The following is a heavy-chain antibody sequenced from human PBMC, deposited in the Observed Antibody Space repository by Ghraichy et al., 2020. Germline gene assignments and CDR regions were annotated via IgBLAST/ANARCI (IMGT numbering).Heavy chain of an antibody. D-gene: IGHD6-13*01. CDR1: GFSFSTHA. Sequence: GGSLRLSCSASGFSFSTHAMSWVRQAPGKGLEYVSTITGDGVRTYYADSVKGRFAISRDNSRNTMFLQMSSLQTDDTAVYYCVRRHTSSWNWFDPWGQGTLVTVSS. CDR2: ITGDGVRT. J-gene: IGHJ5*02. CDR3: VRRHTSSWNWFDP. V-gene: IGHV3-64D*06.